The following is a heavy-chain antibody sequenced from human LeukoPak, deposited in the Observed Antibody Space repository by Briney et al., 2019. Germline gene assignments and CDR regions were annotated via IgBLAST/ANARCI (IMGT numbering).Heavy chain of an antibody. Sequence: GASVTVSCKASGYTFTGYYMHWVRQAPGQGLEWMGWINPNSGGTNYAQKFQGRVTMTRDTSISTAYMELSRLRSDDTAVYYCARGTGARPSYFDYWGQGTLVTVSS. CDR2: INPNSGGT. CDR1: GYTFTGYY. CDR3: ARGTGARPSYFDY. D-gene: IGHD6-6*01. V-gene: IGHV1-2*02. J-gene: IGHJ4*02.